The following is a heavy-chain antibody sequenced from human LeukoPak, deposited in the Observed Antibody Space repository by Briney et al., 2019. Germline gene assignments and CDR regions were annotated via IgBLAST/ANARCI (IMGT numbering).Heavy chain of an antibody. J-gene: IGHJ5*02. Sequence: GGPLRLSLPASEFTFISYTLNGVGKAPGKGLEWVSSISSSSSYIYYADSVKGRFTISRDNAKNSLYLQMNSLRAEDTAVYYCPRENWFDPWGQGTLVTVSS. V-gene: IGHV3-21*01. CDR3: PRENWFDP. CDR2: ISSSSSYI. CDR1: EFTFISYT.